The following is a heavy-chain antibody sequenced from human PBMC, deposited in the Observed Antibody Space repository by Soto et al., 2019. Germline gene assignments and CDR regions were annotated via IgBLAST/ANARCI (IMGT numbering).Heavy chain of an antibody. V-gene: IGHV1-69*13. J-gene: IGHJ4*02. CDR2: IIPIFGTA. CDR3: ARDRVYYDSSGYLRVGFDY. D-gene: IGHD3-22*01. Sequence: GASVKVSCKASGGTFSSYAISWVRQAPGQGLEWMGGIIPIFGTANYAQKFQGRVTITADESTSTAYMELSSLRSEDTAVYYCARDRVYYDSSGYLRVGFDYWGQGTLVTVSS. CDR1: GGTFSSYA.